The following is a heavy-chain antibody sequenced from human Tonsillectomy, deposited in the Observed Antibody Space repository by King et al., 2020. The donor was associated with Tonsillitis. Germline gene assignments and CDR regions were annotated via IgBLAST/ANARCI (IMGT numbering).Heavy chain of an antibody. V-gene: IGHV4-59*08. J-gene: IGHJ3*02. CDR2: IYYSGST. CDR1: GGSISSYY. Sequence: QLQESGPGLVKPSVTLSLTCTVSGGSISSYYWSWIRQPPGKGLEWIGYIYYSGSTNYNPSLKSRVTISVDTSKSQFSLKLSSVTAADSAVYYCARLVPPANDAFDIWGQGKMVTVSS. CDR3: ARLVPPANDAFDI. D-gene: IGHD3-10*02.